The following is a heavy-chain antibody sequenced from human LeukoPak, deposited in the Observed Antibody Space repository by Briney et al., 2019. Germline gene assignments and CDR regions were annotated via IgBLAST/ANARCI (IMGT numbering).Heavy chain of an antibody. V-gene: IGHV3-30*03. J-gene: IGHJ1*01. Sequence: GRSLRLSCAASGFTFSSYGMHWVRQAPGKGLEWVAVISYDGSNKYYADSVKGRFTISRDNSKNTLYLQMNSLRAEDTAVYYCARGDSSGYYYYLYFQHWGQGTLVTVSS. CDR3: ARGDSSGYYYYLYFQH. D-gene: IGHD3-22*01. CDR2: ISYDGSNK. CDR1: GFTFSSYG.